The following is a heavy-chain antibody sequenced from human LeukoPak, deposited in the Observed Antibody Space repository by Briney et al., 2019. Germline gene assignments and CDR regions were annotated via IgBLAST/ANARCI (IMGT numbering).Heavy chain of an antibody. CDR2: IIPIFGTA. V-gene: IGHV1-69*13. CDR3: ARAQYYYDSSGLAYFDY. Sequence: ASVKVSFKASGGTFIIYAISWVRQAPGQGLEWMGGIIPIFGTANYAQKFQGRVTITADESTSTAYMELSSLRSEDTAVYYCARAQYYYDSSGLAYFDYWGQGTLVTVSS. D-gene: IGHD3-22*01. CDR1: GGTFIIYA. J-gene: IGHJ4*02.